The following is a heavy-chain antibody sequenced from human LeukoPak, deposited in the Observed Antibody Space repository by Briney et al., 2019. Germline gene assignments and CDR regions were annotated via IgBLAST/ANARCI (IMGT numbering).Heavy chain of an antibody. CDR2: ISDTGKNI. D-gene: IGHD6-6*01. Sequence: GGSLRLSCVASGFTFRTYGMSWVRQAPGKGPEWVSSISDTGKNIYYADSVKGRFTISRDNSKNTVSLQMNGLRVEDTAMYYCAKRVDYSSSSGGYFDHWGQGIVVTVSS. CDR3: AKRVDYSSSSGGYFDH. CDR1: GFTFRTYG. V-gene: IGHV3-23*01. J-gene: IGHJ4*02.